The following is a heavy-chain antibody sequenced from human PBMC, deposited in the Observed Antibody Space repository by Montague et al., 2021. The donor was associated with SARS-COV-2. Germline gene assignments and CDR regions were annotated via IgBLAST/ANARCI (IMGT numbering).Heavy chain of an antibody. CDR2: MYNRENI. CDR3: ARAIVSGLCSGGSCYKGYYYYMDV. D-gene: IGHD2-15*01. V-gene: IGHV4-59*13. J-gene: IGHJ6*03. Sequence: SETLSLTCTVSGASISSYSWSWIRQPPGKGLEWIGYMYNRENINXNPSLQSRVTISVDTSKGQLSLKLNSVTAADTAAYFCARAIVSGLCSGGSCYKGYYYYMDVWGKGTTVTVSS. CDR1: GASISSYS.